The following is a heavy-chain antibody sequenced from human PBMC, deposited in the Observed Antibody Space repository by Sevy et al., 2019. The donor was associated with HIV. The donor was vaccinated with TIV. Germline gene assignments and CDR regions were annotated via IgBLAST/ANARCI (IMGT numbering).Heavy chain of an antibody. CDR1: GFTFSDYY. J-gene: IGHJ6*02. CDR2: ISRSGSTI. Sequence: GGSLRLSCAASGFTFSDYYMSWIRQAPGKGLEWVSYISRSGSTIYYADSVKGRFTISRDNAKNSLYLQMNSLRAEDTAVYYCARCITIFGVVIYYYYYGMDVWDQGTTVTVSS. V-gene: IGHV3-11*01. CDR3: ARCITIFGVVIYYYYYGMDV. D-gene: IGHD3-3*01.